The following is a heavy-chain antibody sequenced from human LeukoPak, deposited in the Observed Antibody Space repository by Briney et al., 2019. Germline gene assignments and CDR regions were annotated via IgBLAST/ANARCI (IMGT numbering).Heavy chain of an antibody. Sequence: ASVKVSCKASGYTFTSYGISWVRQAPGQGLEWMGWISAYNGNTNYAQKLQGRVTMTTDTSTSIAYMELRSLRSDDTAVYYCARDWAPDLAAAGLNWFDPWGQGTLVTVSS. CDR1: GYTFTSYG. D-gene: IGHD6-13*01. CDR2: ISAYNGNT. V-gene: IGHV1-18*01. CDR3: ARDWAPDLAAAGLNWFDP. J-gene: IGHJ5*02.